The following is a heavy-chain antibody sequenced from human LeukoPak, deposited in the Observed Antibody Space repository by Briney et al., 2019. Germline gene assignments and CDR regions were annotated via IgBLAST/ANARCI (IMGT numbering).Heavy chain of an antibody. CDR1: GDSMSSSNYC. Sequence: SETLSLTCTASGDSMSSSNYCWAWLRQPPGKGLEWIASVNCAGQSFYNPSLKSRVTISADTSRDQLSLRLTSVTAADTAVYYCCVLVGPSGGRAFDSWGQGTVVTVSS. CDR3: CVLVGPSGGRAFDS. V-gene: IGHV4-39*01. J-gene: IGHJ3*01. D-gene: IGHD1-26*01. CDR2: VNCAGQS.